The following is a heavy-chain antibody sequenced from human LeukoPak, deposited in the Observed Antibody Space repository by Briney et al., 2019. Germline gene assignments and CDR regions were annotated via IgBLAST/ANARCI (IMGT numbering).Heavy chain of an antibody. D-gene: IGHD1-26*01. CDR2: INPSGGST. Sequence: ASVKVSCKASGYTFTSYYMHWVRQAPGQGLEWMGIINPSGGSTSYAQKFQGRVTITADESTSTAYMELSSLRSEDTAVYYCARESGSYPYYFDYWGQGTLVTVSS. V-gene: IGHV1-46*01. J-gene: IGHJ4*02. CDR3: ARESGSYPYYFDY. CDR1: GYTFTSYY.